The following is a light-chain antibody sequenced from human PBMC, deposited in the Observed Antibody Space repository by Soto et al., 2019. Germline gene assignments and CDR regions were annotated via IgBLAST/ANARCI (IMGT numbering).Light chain of an antibody. CDR1: QSVSSS. CDR2: DAS. J-gene: IGKJ1*01. V-gene: IGKV1-5*01. Sequence: DIQMTQSPSTLSAFVGDRVTITCRASQSVSSSLAWYQQQPGKAPKLLIYDASSLQSGVPSRFSGSGSGTEFTLTISSLQPDDFATYYCLHDYTYPRTFGQGTKVDIK. CDR3: LHDYTYPRT.